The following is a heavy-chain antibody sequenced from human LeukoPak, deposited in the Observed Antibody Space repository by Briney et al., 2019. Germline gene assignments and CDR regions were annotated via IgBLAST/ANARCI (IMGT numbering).Heavy chain of an antibody. V-gene: IGHV3-21*01. CDR1: GFTFSSYS. J-gene: IGHJ3*02. CDR2: ISSSSSYI. Sequence: GGSLSLSCAASGFTFSSYSMNWVRQAPAKGLEWVSSISSSSSYIYYADSVKGRFTISRDNPNNSLYLQMNRLRAEETAVYYCARDRSTSQHYDYVWGSYRPQPDAFDIWGQGTMVTVSS. CDR3: ARDRSTSQHYDYVWGSYRPQPDAFDI. D-gene: IGHD3-16*02.